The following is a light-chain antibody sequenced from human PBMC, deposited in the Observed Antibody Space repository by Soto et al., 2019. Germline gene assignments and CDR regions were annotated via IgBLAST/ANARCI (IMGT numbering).Light chain of an antibody. J-gene: IGLJ1*01. CDR2: EVS. CDR1: SSDVGSYNR. V-gene: IGLV2-18*02. Sequence: QSALTQPPSVSGSPGQSVTISCNGTSSDVGSYNRVSWYQQPPGTAPKLMIYEVSNRPSGVPDRFSGSKSGNTASLTISGLQAEDEADYYCSSYTSSSTYVFGTGTKLTVL. CDR3: SSYTSSSTYV.